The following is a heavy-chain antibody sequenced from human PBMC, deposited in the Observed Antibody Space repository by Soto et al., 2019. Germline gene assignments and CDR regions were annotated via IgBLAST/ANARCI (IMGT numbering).Heavy chain of an antibody. Sequence: QWQLQESGPGLVGPSETLSLTCTVSGGSINTYNLFWAWIRQPPGKGLEWIASIHYSGNAYYNPSPTXRXTXXRDTSKNRVSLELSSVTAADTAVYYCARVNVTLDFWGQGTLVTVSS. V-gene: IGHV4-39*01. CDR2: IHYSGNA. CDR1: GGSINTYNLF. CDR3: ARVNVTLDF. D-gene: IGHD2-21*02. J-gene: IGHJ4*02.